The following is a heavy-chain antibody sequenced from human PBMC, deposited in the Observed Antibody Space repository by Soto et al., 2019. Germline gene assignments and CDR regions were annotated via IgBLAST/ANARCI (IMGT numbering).Heavy chain of an antibody. J-gene: IGHJ6*02. CDR3: ARDKVVVITTTYYYYGMDV. V-gene: IGHV1-69*12. CDR1: GGTFSSYA. CDR2: IIPIFATA. Sequence: QVQLVQSGAEVKKPGSSVKVSCKASGGTFSSYAISWVRQAPGQGLEWMGGIIPIFATANYAQKFQGRVTITADESTSTAYMELSSLRSEDTAVYYCARDKVVVITTTYYYYGMDVWGQGTTVTVSS. D-gene: IGHD3-22*01.